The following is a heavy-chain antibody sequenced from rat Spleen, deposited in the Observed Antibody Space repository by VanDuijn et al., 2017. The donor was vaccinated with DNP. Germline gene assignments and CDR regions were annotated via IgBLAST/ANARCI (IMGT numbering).Heavy chain of an antibody. V-gene: IGHV5-31*01. J-gene: IGHJ4*01. CDR3: ALLQWSGYSTLDA. Sequence: EVQLVESGADLVQPGRSLKVSCVASGFTFNNYWMTWTRQVPGKGLEWVASITSSGGDSYYPDSVKGRFTISRDNAKNTLYLQMDSLRSEDTATYFCALLQWSGYSTLDAWGQGTSVTVSS. D-gene: IGHD1-1*01. CDR2: ITSSGGDS. CDR1: GFTFNNYW.